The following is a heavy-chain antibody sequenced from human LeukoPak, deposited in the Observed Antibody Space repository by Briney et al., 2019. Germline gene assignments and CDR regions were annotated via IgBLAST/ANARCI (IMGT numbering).Heavy chain of an antibody. CDR1: GYTFANYA. CDR3: ARANCAGDCYLKH. V-gene: IGHV1-18*01. CDR2: ISVDNGDT. Sequence: GASVKVSCKASGYTFANYAITWVRQAPGQGLEYMGWISVDNGDTNDAQMLQGRVTMTTDTSTNTAYMELRGLRSDDTAVYYCARANCAGDCYLKHWGQGILVTVSS. J-gene: IGHJ4*02. D-gene: IGHD2-21*02.